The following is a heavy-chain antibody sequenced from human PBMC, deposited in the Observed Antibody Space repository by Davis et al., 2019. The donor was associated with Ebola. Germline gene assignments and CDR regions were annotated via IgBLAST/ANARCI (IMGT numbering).Heavy chain of an antibody. Sequence: ASVKVSCKASGGTFSSYAISWVRQAPGQGLEWMGWINPNSGGTNYAQKFQGRVTMTRDTSISTAYMELSRLRSDDTAVYYCARDIVATIGGVDYWGQGTLVTVSS. J-gene: IGHJ4*02. CDR2: INPNSGGT. CDR3: ARDIVATIGGVDY. V-gene: IGHV1-2*02. D-gene: IGHD5-12*01. CDR1: GGTFSSYA.